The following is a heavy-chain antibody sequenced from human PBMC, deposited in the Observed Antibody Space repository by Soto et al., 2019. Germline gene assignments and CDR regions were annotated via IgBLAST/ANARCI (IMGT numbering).Heavy chain of an antibody. CDR1: GDSISSSGFY. Sequence: SETLSLTCAVSGDSISSSGFYWGWIRQPPGKGLEWIGSIYYSGSTYYNPSLKSRVTISVDTSKSQFSLRMRSVTAADTAVYYCARRQQWLAGYFDYWGQGTLVTVSS. J-gene: IGHJ4*02. CDR3: ARRQQWLAGYFDY. CDR2: IYYSGST. V-gene: IGHV4-39*01. D-gene: IGHD6-19*01.